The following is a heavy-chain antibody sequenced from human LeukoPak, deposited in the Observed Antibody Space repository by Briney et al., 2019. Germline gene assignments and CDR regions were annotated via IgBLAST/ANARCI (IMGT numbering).Heavy chain of an antibody. CDR1: GFTFSYYA. CDR3: ARELFSSGSCPDG. J-gene: IGHJ4*02. CDR2: IWSDGSNK. D-gene: IGHD3-10*01. V-gene: IGHV3-33*01. Sequence: GGSLRLSCSATGFTFSYYAIHWVRQAPGKGLEWVALIWSDGSNKYYADSVKGRITISRDNSKNTVYLQMNSLRAEDTAVYYCARELFSSGSCPDGWGQGTLVTVSS.